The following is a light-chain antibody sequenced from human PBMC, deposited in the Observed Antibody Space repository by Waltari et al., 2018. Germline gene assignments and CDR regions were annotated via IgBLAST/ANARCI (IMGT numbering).Light chain of an antibody. V-gene: IGLV2-8*01. CDR3: SSYGGNRNEV. CDR1: SSDIGGYNY. Sequence: QSALTQPPSASGSPGQSVIISCTGTSSDIGGYNYVSWYQHHPGKAPKVRMYEVNKGPSGVPDRFSGSKPGNTASLTVSGLQADDEADYYCSSYGGNRNEVFGGGTKLTVL. CDR2: EVN. J-gene: IGLJ3*02.